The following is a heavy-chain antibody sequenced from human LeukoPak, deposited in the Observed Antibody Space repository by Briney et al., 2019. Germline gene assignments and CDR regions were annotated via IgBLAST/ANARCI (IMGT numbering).Heavy chain of an antibody. CDR3: ARVFGGSSYYFDY. CDR1: GFTFSSYS. J-gene: IGHJ4*02. V-gene: IGHV3-21*01. D-gene: IGHD1-26*01. Sequence: GGSLRLSCAASGFTFSSYSMNWVRQAPGKGLEWVSSISSSSSYIYYADSVKGRFTISGDNAKNSLYLQMNSLRAEDTAVYYCARVFGGSSYYFDYWGQGTLVTVSS. CDR2: ISSSSSYI.